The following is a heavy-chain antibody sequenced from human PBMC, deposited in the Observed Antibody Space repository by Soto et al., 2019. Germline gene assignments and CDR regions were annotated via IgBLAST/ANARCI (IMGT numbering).Heavy chain of an antibody. CDR2: IYWDNDK. V-gene: IGHV2-5*02. CDR3: AHTYETAGRNFGY. D-gene: IGHD3-22*01. Sequence: QITLKESGPTLVKPTQTLTLTCTFSGFSLRTSGVGVGWIRQPPGKALEWLALIYWDNDKRYSPSLRSRPTITKDTSKNQVVLTVANVDPVDTATYYCAHTYETAGRNFGYWAQGILVTVSS. J-gene: IGHJ4*02. CDR1: GFSLRTSGVG.